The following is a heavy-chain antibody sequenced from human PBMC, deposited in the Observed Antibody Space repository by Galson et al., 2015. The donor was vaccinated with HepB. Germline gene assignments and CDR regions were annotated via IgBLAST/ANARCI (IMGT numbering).Heavy chain of an antibody. V-gene: IGHV1-18*01. D-gene: IGHD6-6*01. J-gene: IGHJ4*02. CDR2: ISAYNGDT. Sequence: SVKVSCKASGYTFTSYGISWVRQAPGQGLAWMGWISAYNGDTKYAQEVQGRVTMTTDTSTSTAYMELRRLRFDDTAVYYCARAGYSSSPYYFDSWGQGTLVTVSS. CDR3: ARAGYSSSPYYFDS. CDR1: GYTFTSYG.